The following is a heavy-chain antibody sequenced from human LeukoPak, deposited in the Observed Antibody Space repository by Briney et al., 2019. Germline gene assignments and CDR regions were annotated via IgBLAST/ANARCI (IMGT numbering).Heavy chain of an antibody. Sequence: GGSLRLSCAASGFTFSSYAMSWVRQAPGKGLEWVSAISGSGGSTYYADSVKGRFTISRDNSKNTLYLQMNSLRAVDTAVYYCAKMDSSGHYFDYWGQGTLVTVSS. CDR2: ISGSGGST. CDR3: AKMDSSGHYFDY. V-gene: IGHV3-23*01. D-gene: IGHD3-22*01. CDR1: GFTFSSYA. J-gene: IGHJ4*02.